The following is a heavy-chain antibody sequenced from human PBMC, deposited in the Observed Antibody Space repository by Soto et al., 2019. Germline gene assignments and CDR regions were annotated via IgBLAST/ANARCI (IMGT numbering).Heavy chain of an antibody. D-gene: IGHD2-8*02. CDR1: SGSIISYY. CDR2: IYYSGNT. CDR3: ARDKITGLFDY. J-gene: IGHJ4*02. Sequence: PSETLSLTCTVSSGSIISYYWNWILQPPWKGLEWIGSIYYSGNTNYSPSLKSRVTISVDTSKNQFSLKLTSVTAADTAVYYCARDKITGLFDYWGQGTQVTVSS. V-gene: IGHV4-59*12.